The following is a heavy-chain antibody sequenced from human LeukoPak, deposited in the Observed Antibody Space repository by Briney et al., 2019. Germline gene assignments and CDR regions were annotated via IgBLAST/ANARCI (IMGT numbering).Heavy chain of an antibody. CDR2: TYYRSKWYN. CDR1: GDSVSSNSAA. D-gene: IGHD6-6*01. J-gene: IGHJ6*02. V-gene: IGHV6-1*01. Sequence: SQTLSLTCAISGDSVSSNSAAWNWIRQSPSRGLEWLGRTYYRSKWYNAYAVSVKSRITINPDTSKNQFSLQLNSVTPEDTAVYYCARDQIWRQLDRNGMDVWGQGTTVTVSS. CDR3: ARDQIWRQLDRNGMDV.